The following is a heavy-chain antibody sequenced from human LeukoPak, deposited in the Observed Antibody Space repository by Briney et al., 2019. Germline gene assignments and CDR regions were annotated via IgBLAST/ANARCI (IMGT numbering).Heavy chain of an antibody. Sequence: GGSLRLSCAASGFTVSSNYMSWVRQAPGKGLEWVSVIYSGGSTYYADSVKGRFTISRDNSKNTLYLQMNSLSAEDTAVYYCASSGPSSSWYGYWGQGTLVTVSS. CDR1: GFTVSSNY. V-gene: IGHV3-53*01. J-gene: IGHJ4*02. CDR3: ASSGPSSSWYGY. CDR2: IYSGGST. D-gene: IGHD6-13*01.